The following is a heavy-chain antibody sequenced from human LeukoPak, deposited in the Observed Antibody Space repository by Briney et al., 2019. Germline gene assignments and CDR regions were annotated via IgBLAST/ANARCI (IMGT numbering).Heavy chain of an antibody. V-gene: IGHV3-7*01. CDR1: GFTFSSYG. CDR2: IKQDGSEK. J-gene: IGHJ4*02. CDR3: ARDGENGAYTGGY. Sequence: GGSLRLSCAASGFTFSSYGMTWVRQAPGKGLEWVANIKQDGSEKYYVDSVKGRFTISRDNAKNSLYLQMNSLRAEDTAAYYCARDGENGAYTGGYWGQGTLVTVSS. D-gene: IGHD4-17*01.